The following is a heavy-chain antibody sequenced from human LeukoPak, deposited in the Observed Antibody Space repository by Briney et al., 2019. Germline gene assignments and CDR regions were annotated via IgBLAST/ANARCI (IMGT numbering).Heavy chain of an antibody. CDR1: GYTFANYW. CDR2: IYPGDSET. CDR3: ARSDFGGNSFDS. Sequence: GESLKISCKGSGYTFANYWIAWVRQMPGKGLEWMGIIYPGDSETKYSPTFQGQVTISADKSISTAYLQWSGLKASDTAMYYCARSDFGGNSFDSWGQGTLVTVSS. D-gene: IGHD4-23*01. V-gene: IGHV5-51*01. J-gene: IGHJ4*02.